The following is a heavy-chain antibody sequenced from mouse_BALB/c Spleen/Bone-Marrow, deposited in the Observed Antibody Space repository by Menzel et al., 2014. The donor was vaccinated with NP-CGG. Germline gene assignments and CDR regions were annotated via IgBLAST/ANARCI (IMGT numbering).Heavy chain of an antibody. CDR2: ISYDGSN. J-gene: IGHJ2*01. CDR1: GYSITSGYY. Sequence: ESGPGLVKPSQSLSLPCSVTGYSITSGYYWNWIRQFPGNKLEWMGYISYDGSNNYNPSLKHRISITRDTSKNQFFLKLNSVTTEDTATYYCARDRYFDYWGQGTTLTVSS. V-gene: IGHV3-6*02. CDR3: ARDRYFDY.